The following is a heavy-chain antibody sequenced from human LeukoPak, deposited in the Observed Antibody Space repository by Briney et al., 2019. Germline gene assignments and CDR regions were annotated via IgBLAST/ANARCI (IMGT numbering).Heavy chain of an antibody. V-gene: IGHV1-2*02. CDR2: INPNSGGT. D-gene: IGHD4-23*01. Sequence: ASVKVSCKASGYTFTGYYMHWVRQAPGQGLEWMGWINPNSGGTNYAQKFQERVTITRDMSTSTAYMELSSLRSEDTAVYYCAADDRGSTDYGGNSADYYYYYMDVWGKGTTVTVSS. CDR3: AADDRGSTDYGGNSADYYYYYMDV. J-gene: IGHJ6*03. CDR1: GYTFTGYY.